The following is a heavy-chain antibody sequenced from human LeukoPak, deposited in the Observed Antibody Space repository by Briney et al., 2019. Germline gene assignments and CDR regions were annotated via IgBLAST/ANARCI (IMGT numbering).Heavy chain of an antibody. J-gene: IGHJ4*02. CDR2: IKEDGSEK. CDR1: GFTFSNYW. V-gene: IGHV3-7*01. CDR3: ASGRQLGY. D-gene: IGHD6-13*01. Sequence: GGSLRLSCAASGFTFSNYWMSWVRQAPGKGLEWVANIKEDGSEKYYVDSVMSRFTISRDNARNSLYLQMNSLRAEDTAVYYCASGRQLGYWGQGTLVTVSS.